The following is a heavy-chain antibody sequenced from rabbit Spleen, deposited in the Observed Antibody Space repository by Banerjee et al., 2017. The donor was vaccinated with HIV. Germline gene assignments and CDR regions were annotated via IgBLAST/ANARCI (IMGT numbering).Heavy chain of an antibody. V-gene: IGHV1S40*01. D-gene: IGHD6-1*01. CDR1: GVSFSSNYY. J-gene: IGHJ4*01. CDR2: IYGGSSGIT. CDR3: ARVGGVGVYGYATL. Sequence: QSLEESGGDLVKPGASLTLTCTASGVSFSSNYYMCWVRQAPGKGLEWIACIYGGSSGITHYASWAKGRFTISKTSSTTVTLQMTSLTAADTATYFCARVGGVGVYGYATLWGQGTLVTVS.